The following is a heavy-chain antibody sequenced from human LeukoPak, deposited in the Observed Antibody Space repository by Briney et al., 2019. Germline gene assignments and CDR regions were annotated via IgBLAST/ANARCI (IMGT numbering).Heavy chain of an antibody. J-gene: IGHJ5*02. Sequence: ASVTLSCKASGYTFSGYYIHWVRQAPGQGLEWVGWINPKNSVTNYAQKFQGRVTMTRDTSIRTAHMELTRLRSDDTAVYYCARWGLTAGPDGYNSQSWGQGILVTVSS. V-gene: IGHV1-2*02. D-gene: IGHD5-24*01. CDR3: ARWGLTAGPDGYNSQS. CDR2: INPKNSVT. CDR1: GYTFSGYY.